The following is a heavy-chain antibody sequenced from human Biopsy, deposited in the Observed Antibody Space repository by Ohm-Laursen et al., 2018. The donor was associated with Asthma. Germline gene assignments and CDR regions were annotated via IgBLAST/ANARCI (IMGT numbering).Heavy chain of an antibody. CDR2: VYYSGST. CDR1: GGSINNFY. CDR3: ARGVDRVTGLLDHFDS. J-gene: IGHJ4*02. V-gene: IGHV4-59*01. D-gene: IGHD2-21*02. Sequence: GTLSLTCSVSGGSINNFYWSWIRQPPGKGLESIGHVYYSGSTNYNPSLKSRVTISINASKNQFSLKLTSVTAADTAVYYCARGVDRVTGLLDHFDSWGQGTLVTVSS.